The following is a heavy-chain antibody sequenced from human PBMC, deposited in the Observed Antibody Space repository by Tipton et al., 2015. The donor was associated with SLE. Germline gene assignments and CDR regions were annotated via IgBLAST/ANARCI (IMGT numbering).Heavy chain of an antibody. CDR1: GGSISSDRYY. CDR3: ARHGDSLMPPDY. CDR2: IYYSGST. J-gene: IGHJ4*02. D-gene: IGHD2-2*01. Sequence: TLSLTCTVSGGSISSDRYYWSWTRQPAGKGLEWIGYIYYSGSTNYNPSLKSRVTISVDTSKNQFSLKLSSVTAADTAVYYCARHGDSLMPPDYWGQGTLVTVSS. V-gene: IGHV4-61*01.